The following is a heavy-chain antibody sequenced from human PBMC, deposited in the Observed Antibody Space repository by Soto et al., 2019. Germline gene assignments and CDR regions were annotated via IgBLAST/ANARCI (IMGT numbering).Heavy chain of an antibody. V-gene: IGHV1-18*04. D-gene: IGHD6-19*01. CDR2: ISAYNGNT. J-gene: IGHJ5*02. CDR3: ARVGHPAVAGSGWFDP. CDR1: GYSFTSCG. Sequence: ASLKFPWNACGYSFTSCGRRWVRQAPGQGLEWMGWISAYNGNTNYAQKLQGRVTMTTDTSTSTAYMELRSLRSDDTAVYYCARVGHPAVAGSGWFDPWGQGTLVTVSS.